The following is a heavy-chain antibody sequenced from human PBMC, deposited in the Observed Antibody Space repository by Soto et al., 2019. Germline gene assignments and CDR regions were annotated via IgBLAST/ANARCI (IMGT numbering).Heavy chain of an antibody. CDR2: IIPIFGTA. CDR1: GGTFSSYA. CDR3: AGSGDPTVGTYFEC. Sequence: SVKVSCKASGGTFSSYAISWVRQAPGQGLEWMGGIIPIFGTANYAQKFQGRVTITADESTSTAHMELSSLRSEDTAVYYCAGSGDPTVGTYFECWGKGTLVSVGS. J-gene: IGHJ4*02. D-gene: IGHD4-17*01. V-gene: IGHV1-69*13.